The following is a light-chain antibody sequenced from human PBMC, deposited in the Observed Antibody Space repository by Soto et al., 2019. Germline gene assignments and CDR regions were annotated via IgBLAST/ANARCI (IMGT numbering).Light chain of an antibody. CDR3: QQRSIRPPPIT. Sequence: EIVLTQSPATLSLSPGERATLSCRASQSVNTYLAWYQQKPGQAPRLLIFDASNRATGIPARFSGSGSGTDCTLTISSLEPEDFAVYYCQQRSIRPPPITFGQGTRLEIK. V-gene: IGKV3-11*01. CDR2: DAS. J-gene: IGKJ5*01. CDR1: QSVNTY.